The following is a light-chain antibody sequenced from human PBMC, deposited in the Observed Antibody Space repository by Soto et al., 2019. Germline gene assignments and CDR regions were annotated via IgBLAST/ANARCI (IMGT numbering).Light chain of an antibody. J-gene: IGKJ5*01. V-gene: IGKV3-20*01. CDR1: QSVDTTF. Sequence: EIVLTQSPGSLSLSPGQRATLSCRASQSVDTTFFAWYQKKPGQAPRLLIYGASKRATGIPDRFSGSGSGTDFTLTISRLEPEDFAVYYCQQYGSSPITFGQGTRLEIK. CDR2: GAS. CDR3: QQYGSSPIT.